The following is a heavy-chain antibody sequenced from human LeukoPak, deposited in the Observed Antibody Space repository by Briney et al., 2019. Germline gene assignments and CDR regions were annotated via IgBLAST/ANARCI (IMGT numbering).Heavy chain of an antibody. CDR3: ARDRLGPSFSVSPFDL. J-gene: IGHJ4*02. Sequence: GGSLRLSCATSGFTLVNYGLSWVRRAPGKGLEWLCAINYNGAITDYADSVKGRSTISRDNAKNSLYLRMDSLRAEDTALYYCARDRLGPSFSVSPFDLRGQGTLVTVSS. D-gene: IGHD3-3*02. CDR2: INYNGAIT. CDR1: GFTLVNYG. V-gene: IGHV3-20*04.